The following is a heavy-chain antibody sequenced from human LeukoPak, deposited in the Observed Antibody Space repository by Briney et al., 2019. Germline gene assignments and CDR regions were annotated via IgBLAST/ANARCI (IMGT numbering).Heavy chain of an antibody. D-gene: IGHD3-10*01. J-gene: IGHJ5*02. Sequence: GGSLRLSCAASGFTFSDYYMSWIRQAPGKGLEWVSYISSSSSYTNYADSVKGRFTTSRDNAKNSLYLQMNSLRAEDTAVYYCARFITMVRGVIPENWFDPWGQGTLVTVSS. CDR2: ISSSSSYT. V-gene: IGHV3-11*06. CDR1: GFTFSDYY. CDR3: ARFITMVRGVIPENWFDP.